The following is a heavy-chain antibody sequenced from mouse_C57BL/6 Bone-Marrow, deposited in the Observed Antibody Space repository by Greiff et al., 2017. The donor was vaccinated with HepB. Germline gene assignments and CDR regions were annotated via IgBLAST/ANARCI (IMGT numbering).Heavy chain of an antibody. CDR2: IYPGSGST. CDR3: ARQGLRRGTSFAY. V-gene: IGHV1-55*01. D-gene: IGHD2-4*01. Sequence: QVQLQQPGAELVKPGASVKVSCKASGYTFTSYWITWVKQRPGQGLEWIGDIYPGSGSTNYNEKFKSKATLTVDTSSSTAYMQLSSLTSEDSAVYYCARQGLRRGTSFAYWGQGTLVTVSA. J-gene: IGHJ3*01. CDR1: GYTFTSYW.